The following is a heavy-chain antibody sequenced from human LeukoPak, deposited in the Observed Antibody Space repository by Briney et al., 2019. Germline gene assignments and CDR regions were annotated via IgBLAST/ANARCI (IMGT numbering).Heavy chain of an antibody. D-gene: IGHD1-1*01. CDR2: ISGYNGNT. Sequence: ASMKVSCKASGYTFTSYDISWVRQAPGQGLEWMGWISGYNGNTNYAQNFQVRVTMTTDTSTNTAYMELRSLRSDDTAVYYCARSSLQLEPPRYWGQGTLVTVSS. CDR1: GYTFTSYD. CDR3: ARSSLQLEPPRY. V-gene: IGHV1-18*01. J-gene: IGHJ4*02.